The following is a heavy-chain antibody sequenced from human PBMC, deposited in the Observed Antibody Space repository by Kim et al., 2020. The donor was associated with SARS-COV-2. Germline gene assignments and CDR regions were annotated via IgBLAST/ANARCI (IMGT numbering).Heavy chain of an antibody. CDR1: GFTFSDYY. D-gene: IGHD5-12*01. CDR3: ASDGSRGYNYVDY. CDR2: ISGRGATI. J-gene: IGHJ4*02. V-gene: IGHV3-11*01. Sequence: GGSLRLSCAASGFTFSDYYMSWIRQAPGKGLELLSYISGRGATIYSADSVRGRFTISRDSANNTLYLQINSLIAEDTAVYYCASDGSRGYNYVDYWGQGT.